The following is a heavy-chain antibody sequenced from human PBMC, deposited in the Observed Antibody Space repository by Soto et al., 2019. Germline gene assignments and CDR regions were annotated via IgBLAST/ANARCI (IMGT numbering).Heavy chain of an antibody. Sequence: SETLSLTCAVYGGSFSGYYWSWIRQPPGKGLEWIGEINHSGSTNYNPSLKSRVTISVDTSKNQFSLKLSSVTAADTAVYYCARRELLSGWFDLWGQGNLVTVSS. CDR3: ARRELLSGWFDL. CDR2: INHSGST. D-gene: IGHD1-26*01. J-gene: IGHJ5*02. V-gene: IGHV4-34*01. CDR1: GGSFSGYY.